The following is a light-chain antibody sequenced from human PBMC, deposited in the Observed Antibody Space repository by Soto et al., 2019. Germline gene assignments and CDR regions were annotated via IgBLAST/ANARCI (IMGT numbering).Light chain of an antibody. CDR2: DAS. CDR3: QQRNNWYT. V-gene: IGKV3-11*01. J-gene: IGKJ2*01. CDR1: QSVREF. Sequence: EIVLTQSPATLSLSPGERATLSCRASQSVREFLAWYQQKPGQAPRLLIYDASNRATGIPARFSGSGSGTDFTLTISSLEPEAFAVYYCQQRNNWYTFGQGTKLEIK.